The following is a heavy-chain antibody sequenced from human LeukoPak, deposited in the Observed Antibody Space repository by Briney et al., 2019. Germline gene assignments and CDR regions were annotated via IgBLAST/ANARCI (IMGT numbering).Heavy chain of an antibody. Sequence: GASVKVSCKASGYTFTSYGISWVRQAPGQGLEWMGWISAYNGNTNYAQKLQGRVTMTTDTSTSTAYMELRSLRSDDTAVYYCARLGIAVAGTESYYYMDVWGKGTTVTISS. CDR3: ARLGIAVAGTESYYYMDV. CDR1: GYTFTSYG. CDR2: ISAYNGNT. V-gene: IGHV1-18*01. D-gene: IGHD6-19*01. J-gene: IGHJ6*03.